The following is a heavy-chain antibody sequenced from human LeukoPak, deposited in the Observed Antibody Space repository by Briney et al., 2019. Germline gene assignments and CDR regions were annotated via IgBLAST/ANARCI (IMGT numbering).Heavy chain of an antibody. D-gene: IGHD2-21*01. J-gene: IGHJ4*02. Sequence: GGSLKLSCVASGFTFSGSKMHWVRQASGKGLEWVGRITSKADSYSTIYAASVKGRFTISRDDSKNTAYLQMNSLKTEDTAVYYCIRQDCGVSGCSHPDYWGQGTLVTVSS. CDR1: GFTFSGSK. V-gene: IGHV3-73*01. CDR3: IRQDCGVSGCSHPDY. CDR2: ITSKADSYST.